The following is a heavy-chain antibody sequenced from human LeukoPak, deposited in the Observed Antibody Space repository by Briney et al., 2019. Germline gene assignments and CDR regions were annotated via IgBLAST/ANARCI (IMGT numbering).Heavy chain of an antibody. D-gene: IGHD6-13*01. CDR1: GVSISSGNYC. CDR2: FYTSGST. V-gene: IGHV4-61*02. J-gene: IGHJ4*02. Sequence: PSETLSLTCTVSGVSISSGNYCWSWLRQPAGKGLEGIGRFYTSGSTNYNPSLKSRVTISVDTSNNQFSLKLSSVTAADTAVYYCATQDSSSWYFDYWGQGTLVTVSS. CDR3: ATQDSSSWYFDY.